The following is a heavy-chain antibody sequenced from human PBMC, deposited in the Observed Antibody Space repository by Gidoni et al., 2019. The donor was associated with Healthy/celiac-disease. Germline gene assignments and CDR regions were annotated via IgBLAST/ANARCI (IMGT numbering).Heavy chain of an antibody. J-gene: IGHJ4*02. CDR3: ARGSGWYDY. CDR1: GYTFTSYY. Sequence: QVQLVQSGAEVKKPGASAQVSCKAAGYTFTSYYMHCVRQAPGQGLEWMGIINPSGGTTSYAQKFQGRVTMTRDTSTSTVYMELSSLRSEDTAVYYCARGSGWYDYWGQGTLVTVSS. CDR2: INPSGGTT. V-gene: IGHV1-46*01. D-gene: IGHD6-19*01.